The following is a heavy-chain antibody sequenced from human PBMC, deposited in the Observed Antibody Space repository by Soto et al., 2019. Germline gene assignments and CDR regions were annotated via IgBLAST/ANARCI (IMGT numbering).Heavy chain of an antibody. V-gene: IGHV3-30*18. CDR3: GKGRNSYVYYYFYMDV. J-gene: IGHJ6*02. D-gene: IGHD5-18*01. CDR2: ISYDGSNK. CDR1: GFTFSSYG. Sequence: GGSLRLSCAASGFTFSSYGMHWVRQAPGKGLEWVAVISYDGSNKYYADSVKGRFTISRDNSKNTLYLQMNSLRDEDTAVYYCGKGRNSYVYYYFYMDVWGQGTTVTVSS.